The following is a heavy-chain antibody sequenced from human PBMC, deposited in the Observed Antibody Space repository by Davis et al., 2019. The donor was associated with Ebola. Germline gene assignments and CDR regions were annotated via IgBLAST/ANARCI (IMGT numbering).Heavy chain of an antibody. CDR2: TYYKPKWYN. CDR1: GDSVSGGSGA. J-gene: IGHJ4*02. D-gene: IGHD5-12*01. V-gene: IGHV6-1*01. CDR3: GRGWLRTGFDN. Sequence: HSQTLSLTCVISGDSVSGGSGAWNWIRQSPSRGLEWLGRTYYKPKWYNDYAVSVKSRINISPDTAKNQFSLHLNSVTPEDTAVYYCGRGWLRTGFDNWGQGTLVTVSS.